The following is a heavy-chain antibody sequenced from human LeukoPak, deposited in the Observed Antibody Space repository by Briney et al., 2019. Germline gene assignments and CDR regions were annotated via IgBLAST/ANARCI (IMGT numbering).Heavy chain of an antibody. V-gene: IGHV4-30-4*01. Sequence: SETLSLTCTVSGDSISSGHYYWSWLRQPPGKGLERIGYIYYSGESYYSPSLKSRVSISRDTSKQFSLRLTSVTAADTAVYFCARVGFYDFRFDFWGQGTLATVSS. CDR2: IYYSGES. J-gene: IGHJ4*02. CDR3: ARVGFYDFRFDF. D-gene: IGHD3-3*01. CDR1: GDSISSGHYY.